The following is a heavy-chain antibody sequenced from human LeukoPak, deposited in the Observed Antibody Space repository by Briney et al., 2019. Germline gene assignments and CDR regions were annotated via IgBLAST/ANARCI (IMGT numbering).Heavy chain of an antibody. Sequence: SETLSLTCGAFGVTISDYYWSWIRQSPGKGLEWIGEISHTEGTRYNPSLESRVTMSVGTSENQLSLKLIFVTAADTAVYYCARIRHGHSGSLYYNHWGLGTLVTVSS. CDR1: GVTISDYY. CDR3: ARIRHGHSGSLYYNH. CDR2: ISHTEGT. J-gene: IGHJ4*02. V-gene: IGHV4-34*01. D-gene: IGHD3-10*01.